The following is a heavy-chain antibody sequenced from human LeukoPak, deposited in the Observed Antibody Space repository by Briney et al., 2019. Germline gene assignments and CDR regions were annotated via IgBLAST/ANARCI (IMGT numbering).Heavy chain of an antibody. Sequence: GGSLRLSCAASGFTFSSYSMNWVRQAPGKGLEWVSSISSSSSYIYYADSVKGRFTISRDNAKNSLYLQMNSLRAEDTAVYYCARVYTSGWFDDGFDVWGQGTRVIVSS. CDR3: ARVYTSGWFDDGFDV. V-gene: IGHV3-21*01. CDR1: GFTFSSYS. J-gene: IGHJ3*01. D-gene: IGHD6-19*01. CDR2: ISSSSSYI.